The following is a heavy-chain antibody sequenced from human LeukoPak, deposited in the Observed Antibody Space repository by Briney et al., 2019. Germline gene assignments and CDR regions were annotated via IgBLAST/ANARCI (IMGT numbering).Heavy chain of an antibody. CDR2: IIPILGIA. J-gene: IGHJ4*02. V-gene: IGHV1-69*04. Sequence: SVKVSCKASGGTFSSYAISWVRQVPGQGLEWMGRIIPILGIANYAQKFQGRVTITADKSTSTAYMELSSLRSEDTAVYYCARDRSAQHPDYWGQGTLVTVSS. D-gene: IGHD3-16*02. CDR1: GGTFSSYA. CDR3: ARDRSAQHPDY.